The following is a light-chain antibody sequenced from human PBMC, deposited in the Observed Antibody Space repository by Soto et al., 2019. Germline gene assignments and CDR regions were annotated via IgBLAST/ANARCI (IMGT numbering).Light chain of an antibody. CDR3: QQYNKWPLS. CDR2: LAS. Sequence: EIVMTQSPATLSVSPGERATLSCRASESVNNNLAWYQQKPGQPPRLLSYLASIRATGIPARFSGSGSGTEFTLTISSLKSEYFAVYYCQQYNKWPLSFGGGTKEEL. J-gene: IGKJ4*01. CDR1: ESVNNN. V-gene: IGKV3D-15*01.